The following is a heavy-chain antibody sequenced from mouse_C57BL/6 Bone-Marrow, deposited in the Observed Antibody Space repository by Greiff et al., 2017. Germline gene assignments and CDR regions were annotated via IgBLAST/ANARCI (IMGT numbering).Heavy chain of an antibody. CDR3: ARVETAFYAMDY. CDR2: INYDGSST. V-gene: IGHV5-16*01. CDR1: GFTFSDYY. Sequence: DVMLVESEGGLVQPGSSMKLSCTASGFTFSDYYMAWVRQVPEKGLEWVANINYDGSSTYYLDSLKSRFIISRDTAKNILYLQMSSLKSEDTATYYWARVETAFYAMDYWGQGTSVTVSS. J-gene: IGHJ4*01. D-gene: IGHD3-2*01.